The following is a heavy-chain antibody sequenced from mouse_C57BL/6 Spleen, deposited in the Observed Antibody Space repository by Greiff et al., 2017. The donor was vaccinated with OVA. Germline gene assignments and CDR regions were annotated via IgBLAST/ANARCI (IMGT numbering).Heavy chain of an antibody. D-gene: IGHD1-1*01. CDR1: GFTFTDYY. Sequence: DVMLVESGGGLVQPGGSLSLSCAASGFTFTDYYMSWVRQPPGKALEWLGFIRNKANGYTTEYSASVKGRFTISRDNSQSILYLQMNALRAEDSATYYCARYSPYYYGSSFDYWGQGTTLTVSS. CDR2: IRNKANGYTT. CDR3: ARYSPYYYGSSFDY. J-gene: IGHJ2*01. V-gene: IGHV7-3*01.